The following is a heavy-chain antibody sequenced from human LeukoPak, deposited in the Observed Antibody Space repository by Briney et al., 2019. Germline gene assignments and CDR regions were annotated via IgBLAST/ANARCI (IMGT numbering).Heavy chain of an antibody. CDR3: ARFNRYCGGDCYSFDY. J-gene: IGHJ4*02. V-gene: IGHV4-39*01. D-gene: IGHD2-21*01. CDR1: GGSISSSSYY. Sequence: SETLSLTCTVSGGSISSSSYYWGWIRQPPGKGLEWIGSIYYSGSTYYNPSHKSRVTISVDTSKNQFSLKLSSVTAADTAVYCCARFNRYCGGDCYSFDYWGQGTLVTVSS. CDR2: IYYSGST.